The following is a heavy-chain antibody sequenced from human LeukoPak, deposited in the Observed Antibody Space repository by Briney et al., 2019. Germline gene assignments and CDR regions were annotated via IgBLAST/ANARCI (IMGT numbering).Heavy chain of an antibody. Sequence: PSETLSLTCTVSGGSMRNYYWSWIRQPPGKGLEWIGYIYSSGSTNYNPSLESRVTISVDTSKNQSSLKLNSVTAADTAVYYCARMGNLATVTTDYWGQGTLVTVSS. CDR3: ARMGNLATVTTDY. CDR2: IYSSGST. CDR1: GGSMRNYY. D-gene: IGHD4-17*01. V-gene: IGHV4-59*08. J-gene: IGHJ4*02.